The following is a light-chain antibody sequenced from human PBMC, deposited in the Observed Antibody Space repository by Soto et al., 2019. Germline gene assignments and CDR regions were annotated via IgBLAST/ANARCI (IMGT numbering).Light chain of an antibody. CDR3: QQYGSSPIT. Sequence: EIVLTHSPGTLSLSPGERAAFSGSASQSVSSNYLAWYQQKPGQAPRILIYGASSRVIGIPDRFSGSGSGTDFTLTISRLEPEDFAVYYCQQYGSSPITFGQGTRLEIK. CDR2: GAS. J-gene: IGKJ5*01. CDR1: QSVSSNY. V-gene: IGKV3-20*01.